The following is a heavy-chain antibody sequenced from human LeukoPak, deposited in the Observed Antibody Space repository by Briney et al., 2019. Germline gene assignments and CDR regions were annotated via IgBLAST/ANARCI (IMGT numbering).Heavy chain of an antibody. Sequence: GGSLRLSCAASGFTFSSYSMNWVRQAPGKGLEWVSSISSSSSYIYYADSVKGRFTISRDNAKNSLYLQMNSLRAEDTAVYYCARDLDGVDTAMVPHYFDYWGQGTLVTVSS. J-gene: IGHJ4*02. V-gene: IGHV3-21*01. CDR1: GFTFSSYS. D-gene: IGHD5-18*01. CDR2: ISSSSSYI. CDR3: ARDLDGVDTAMVPHYFDY.